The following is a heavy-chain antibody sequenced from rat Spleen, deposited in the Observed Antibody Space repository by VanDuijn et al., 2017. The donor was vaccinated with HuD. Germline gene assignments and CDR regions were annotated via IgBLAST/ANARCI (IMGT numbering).Heavy chain of an antibody. J-gene: IGHJ2*01. D-gene: IGHD1-2*01. V-gene: IGHV10-5*01. CDR3: TAESSSDY. CDR1: GFTFSNAA. CDR2: IRTKPNNYAT. Sequence: VQLVESGGGLVQPKESLTISCATSGFTFSNAAMYWVRQAPGKGLEWVARIRTKPNNYATYYADSVKGRFTISRDDSKRMIFLQMDNLKPEDTAMYYCTAESSSDYWGQGVMVAVSS.